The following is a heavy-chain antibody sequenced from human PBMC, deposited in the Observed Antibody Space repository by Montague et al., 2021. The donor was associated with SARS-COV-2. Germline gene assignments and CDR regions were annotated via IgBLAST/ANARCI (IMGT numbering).Heavy chain of an antibody. J-gene: IGHJ4*02. CDR1: GASVNSGGFY. D-gene: IGHD3-10*01. CDR2: IYYSVGT. Sequence: SETLSLTCTVSGASVNSGGFYWSWIRQAPGKGLEWMGYIYYSVGTNYNPSLKSRISISVDRSMNQFSLKLSSVTAADTAVYFCTRNAHYGSASYYIDYWGLGTVVIVSS. V-gene: IGHV4-61*08. CDR3: TRNAHYGSASYYIDY.